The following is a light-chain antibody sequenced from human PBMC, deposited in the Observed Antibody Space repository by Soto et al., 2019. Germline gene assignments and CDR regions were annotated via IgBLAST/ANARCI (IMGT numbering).Light chain of an antibody. CDR1: QSVSTNY. V-gene: IGKV3-20*01. J-gene: IGKJ3*01. CDR3: HQYGSTPFT. CDR2: GAS. Sequence: EIVLTQSPGTLSLSPGDRATLSCRASQSVSTNYLAWYQQKLGQAPRLLIYGASSRATGIPDRFSGNGSGTYFTLIISRLEHEDFAVYYCHQYGSTPFTFGPGTKVDIK.